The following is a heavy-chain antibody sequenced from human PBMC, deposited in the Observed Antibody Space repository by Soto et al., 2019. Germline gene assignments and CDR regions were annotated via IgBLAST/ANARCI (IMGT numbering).Heavy chain of an antibody. Sequence: QVQLQESGPGLVKPSQTLSLTCTVSGGSISRGGYSWSWIRQHPGNGLEWIGYIDYSGSTYYNPSLKSRVTISVDTSKNQFSLKLSSVTAADTAVYDCARVTLQGSTVPSGQGTLDTVSS. V-gene: IGHV4-31*03. J-gene: IGHJ5*02. CDR2: IDYSGST. D-gene: IGHD3-10*01. CDR1: GGSISRGGYS. CDR3: ARVTLQGSTVP.